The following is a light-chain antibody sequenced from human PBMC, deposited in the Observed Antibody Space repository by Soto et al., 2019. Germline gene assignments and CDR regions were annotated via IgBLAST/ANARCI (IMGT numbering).Light chain of an antibody. Sequence: IQMNQSPSTLSANVGDRVTIPCRASQSISSWLAWYQQKPGKAPKLLIYKASSLESGVPSRFSGSGSGTEFTLTISSLQPDDFATYYCQQYNSYSRTFGQGTKVDIK. CDR3: QQYNSYSRT. V-gene: IGKV1-5*03. CDR2: KAS. CDR1: QSISSW. J-gene: IGKJ1*01.